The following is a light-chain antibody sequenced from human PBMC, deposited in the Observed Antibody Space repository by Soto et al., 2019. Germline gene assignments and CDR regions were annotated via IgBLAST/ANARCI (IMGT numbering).Light chain of an antibody. CDR1: QSISSY. Sequence: DIQMTQSPSSLSASVGARVTITCRASQSISSYLNWYQQKPGRAPKLLIYRVSNLQSGVPPRFSGSGSGTDFTLTISGLQPDDFATYYCQQSYSTPPTFGQGTKVDIK. J-gene: IGKJ1*01. CDR2: RVS. CDR3: QQSYSTPPT. V-gene: IGKV1-39*01.